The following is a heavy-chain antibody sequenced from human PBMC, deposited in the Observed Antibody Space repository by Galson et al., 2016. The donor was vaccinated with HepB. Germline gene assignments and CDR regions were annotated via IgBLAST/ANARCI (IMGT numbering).Heavy chain of an antibody. D-gene: IGHD3-3*01. Sequence: SLRLSCAGTGFIFTNAWFNWVRQAPGKGLEWVGRIKSNADSGAVHYAAPVKGRFTISRDDSKNTLFLQMNSLTTEDTGVYYCTKEEYDSWTGYFRYWGLGTLVTVSS. CDR3: TKEEYDSWTGYFRY. V-gene: IGHV3-15*07. J-gene: IGHJ4*02. CDR1: GFIFTNAW. CDR2: IKSNADSGAV.